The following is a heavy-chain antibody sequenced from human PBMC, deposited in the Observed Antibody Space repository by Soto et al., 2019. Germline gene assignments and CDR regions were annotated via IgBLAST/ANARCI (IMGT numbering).Heavy chain of an antibody. V-gene: IGHV1-18*04. D-gene: IGHD3-16*02. CDR3: ARVWGSYRAPSGGAGLDP. J-gene: IGHJ5*02. Sequence: QVQLVQSGPEVKKPGASVKVSCKASGYTFTSNAITWVRQAPGQGLEWMGRISAYDGNTNYAQRFQGRVTMTTDASTNTAYLQLGSLQSDDTAVYYCARVWGSYRAPSGGAGLDPWGQGTLVTVSS. CDR2: ISAYDGNT. CDR1: GYTFTSNA.